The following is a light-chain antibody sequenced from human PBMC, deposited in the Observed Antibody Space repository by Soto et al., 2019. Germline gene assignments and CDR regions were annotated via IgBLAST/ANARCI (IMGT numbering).Light chain of an antibody. CDR3: QQSYRTPPIT. Sequence: DIQMTQSPSTLSASVGDTVTITCRASQSISSWLAWYQQKPGKAPKLLIYDASSLESGVPSRFSGSGSGTEFTLTISSLQPDDFATYYCQQSYRTPPITFGQGTRLEIK. CDR2: DAS. V-gene: IGKV1-5*01. J-gene: IGKJ5*01. CDR1: QSISSW.